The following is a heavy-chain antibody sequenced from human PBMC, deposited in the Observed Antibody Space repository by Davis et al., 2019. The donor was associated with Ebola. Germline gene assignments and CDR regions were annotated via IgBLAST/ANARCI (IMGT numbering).Heavy chain of an antibody. CDR2: INPNSGGT. J-gene: IGHJ6*02. D-gene: IGHD2-21*02. Sequence: ASVKVSCKASGGTFSSYVISWVRQAPGQGLEWMGWINPNSGGTNYAQKFQGRVTMTRDTSISTAYMELSRLRSDDTAVYYCASYSWCGGDCFDYGMDVWGQGTTVTVSS. CDR3: ASYSWCGGDCFDYGMDV. V-gene: IGHV1-2*02. CDR1: GGTFSSYV.